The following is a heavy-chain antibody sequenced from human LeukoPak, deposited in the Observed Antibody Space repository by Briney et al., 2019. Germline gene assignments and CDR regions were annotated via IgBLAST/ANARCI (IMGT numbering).Heavy chain of an antibody. V-gene: IGHV3-7*01. CDR3: AKVLPKFGELSRFDY. J-gene: IGHJ4*02. CDR2: IKRDGSAI. CDR1: GFIFSKYW. D-gene: IGHD3-10*01. Sequence: PGGSLGLSCEASGFIFSKYWMTWVRQAPGKGLEWVANIKRDGSAIHYVDSVKGRFTISRDNSKNTLYLQMNSLGAEDTAVYYCAKVLPKFGELSRFDYWGQGTLVTVSS.